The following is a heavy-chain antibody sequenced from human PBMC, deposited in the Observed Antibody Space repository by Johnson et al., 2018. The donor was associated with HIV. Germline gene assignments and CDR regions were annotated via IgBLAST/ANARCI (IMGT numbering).Heavy chain of an antibody. V-gene: IGHV3-66*02. J-gene: IGHJ3*02. CDR2: IYSGGST. D-gene: IGHD1-26*01. CDR1: GFTVSSNY. CDR3: AREGSGSWLDALDI. Sequence: VQLVESGGGLVQPGGSLRLSCAASGFTVSSNYMSWVRQAPGKGLEWASVIYSGGSTYYADSVKGRFTISSDNSKKTLYLQMNSLRAEDTAVYYCAREGSGSWLDALDILGQGTMVTVSS.